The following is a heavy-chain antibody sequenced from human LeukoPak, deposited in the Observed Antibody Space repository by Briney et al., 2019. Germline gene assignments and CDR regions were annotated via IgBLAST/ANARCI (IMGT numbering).Heavy chain of an antibody. Sequence: GESLKISCKASGYSFTYYFIAWVRQMPGKGLEWMGIIYPGDSDTKYSPSFQGQVTISADKSTNTAYLQWRSLEASDTAMYYCGRHLGGDRTSGYYNYGGQGTLVTVSS. CDR3: GRHLGGDRTSGYYNY. CDR2: IYPGDSDT. V-gene: IGHV5-51*01. J-gene: IGHJ4*02. D-gene: IGHD3-3*01. CDR1: GYSFTYYF.